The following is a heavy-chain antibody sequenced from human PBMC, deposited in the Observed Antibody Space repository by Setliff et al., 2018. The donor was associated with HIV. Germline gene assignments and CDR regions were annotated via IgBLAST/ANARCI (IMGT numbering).Heavy chain of an antibody. D-gene: IGHD6-6*01. CDR3: ARGGYIAARFYYFDY. CDR2: VYYTGGT. CDR1: GGSVSSSGYY. V-gene: IGHV4-39*07. Sequence: SETLSLTCTLSGGSVSSSGYYWGWLRQPPGQGPEWIGSVYYTGGTYYSLSLNSRVTISVDTSKNQFSLKLSSVTAADTAVYYCARGGYIAARFYYFDYWGQGLLVTVSS. J-gene: IGHJ4*02.